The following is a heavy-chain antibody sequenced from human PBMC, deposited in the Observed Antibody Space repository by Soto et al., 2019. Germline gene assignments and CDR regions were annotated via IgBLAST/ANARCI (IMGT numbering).Heavy chain of an antibody. CDR3: AKDLVLDDYVWGSYRYDAFDI. J-gene: IGHJ3*02. D-gene: IGHD3-16*02. Sequence: GGSLRLSCAASGFTFSSYAMSWVRQAPGKGLEWVSAISGSGGSTYYADSVKGRFTISRDNSKNTLYLQMNSLRAEDTAVYYCAKDLVLDDYVWGSYRYDAFDIWGQGTMVTVSS. V-gene: IGHV3-23*01. CDR2: ISGSGGST. CDR1: GFTFSSYA.